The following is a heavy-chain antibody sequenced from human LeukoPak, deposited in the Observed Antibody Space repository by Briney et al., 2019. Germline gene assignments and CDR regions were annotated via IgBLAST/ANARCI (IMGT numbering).Heavy chain of an antibody. V-gene: IGHV1-46*01. CDR1: GYTFTSYY. CDR3: ARGVRGYSGYGSGGMDV. Sequence: ASVKVSCKASGYTFTSYYMHWVRQAPGQGLEWMGIINPSGGSTSYAQKFQGRVTMTRDTSTSTVYMELSSLRSEDTAVYYCARGVRGYSGYGSGGMDVWGQGTTVTVSS. J-gene: IGHJ6*02. CDR2: INPSGGST. D-gene: IGHD5-12*01.